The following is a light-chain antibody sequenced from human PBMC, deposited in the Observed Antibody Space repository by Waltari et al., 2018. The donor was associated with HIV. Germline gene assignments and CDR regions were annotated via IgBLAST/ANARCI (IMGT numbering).Light chain of an antibody. CDR3: QEYHSHSRT. Sequence: QLTQSPSTLSASVGDRVTITCRASESVVVWVDWYQQKSGEAPRPLISRGSDLQSGVPSRFSGAGSGTDFTLSISALQPDDFATYYCQEYHSHSRTFGQGTRV. V-gene: IGKV1-5*01. CDR1: ESVVVW. J-gene: IGKJ1*01. CDR2: RGS.